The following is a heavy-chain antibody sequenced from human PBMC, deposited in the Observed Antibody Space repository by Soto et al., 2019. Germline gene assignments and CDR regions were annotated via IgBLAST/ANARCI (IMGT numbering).Heavy chain of an antibody. V-gene: IGHV4-34*01. D-gene: IGHD7-27*01. J-gene: IGHJ3*02. CDR1: GGSFSGYY. Sequence: SETLSLTCAVYGGSFSGYYWSWIRPPPGKGLEWIGEIHHSGSTNNNPSLKSRVTISVDTSKNQFSLKLSSVTAADTAVYYCARMSKLGRGGAFDIWGQGTMVTVSS. CDR2: IHHSGST. CDR3: ARMSKLGRGGAFDI.